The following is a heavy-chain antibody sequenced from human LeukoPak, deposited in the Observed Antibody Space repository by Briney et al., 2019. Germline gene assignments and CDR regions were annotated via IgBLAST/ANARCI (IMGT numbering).Heavy chain of an antibody. CDR3: AKDGALVRYYYISGSYYYRDWFDP. CDR1: GFTFSNYA. Sequence: PGGSLRLSCATSGFTFSNYAMSWVRQAPGKGLEWVSTINSSGGSTSYADSLKGRFTISRDNSKNTLFLQMNNLRAEDTAVYYCAKDGALVRYYYISGSYYYRDWFDPWGQGTLVTVSS. CDR2: INSSGGST. D-gene: IGHD3-10*01. J-gene: IGHJ5*02. V-gene: IGHV3-23*01.